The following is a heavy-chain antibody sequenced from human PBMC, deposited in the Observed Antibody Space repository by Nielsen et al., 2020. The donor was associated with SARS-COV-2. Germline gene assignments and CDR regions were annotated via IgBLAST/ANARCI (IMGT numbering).Heavy chain of an antibody. CDR1: GFTFSSYW. CDR2: INSDGSST. D-gene: IGHD1-26*01. V-gene: IGHV3-74*01. CDR3: ARVIVGATTEYYYMDV. Sequence: GGSLRLSCAASGFTFSSYWMHWVRQAPGKGLVWVSRINSDGSSTSYADSVKGRFTISRDNAKNTLYLQMNSLRAEDTAVYYCARVIVGATTEYYYMDVWGKGTTVIVSS. J-gene: IGHJ6*03.